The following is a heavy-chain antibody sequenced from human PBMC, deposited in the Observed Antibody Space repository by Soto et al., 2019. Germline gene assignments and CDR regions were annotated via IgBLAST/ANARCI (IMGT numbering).Heavy chain of an antibody. Sequence: EVQLVESGGGLVQPGESLRLSCAASGFTFSSYWMTWVRQAPGKGLEWVANINQEGSETYYVDSVKGRFTISRDNAKNSLYLQMNSLRVEDTAVYYCARRAVAATSDAFDIWGQGTMVTVSS. D-gene: IGHD2-15*01. CDR1: GFTFSSYW. V-gene: IGHV3-7*01. J-gene: IGHJ3*02. CDR3: ARRAVAATSDAFDI. CDR2: INQEGSET.